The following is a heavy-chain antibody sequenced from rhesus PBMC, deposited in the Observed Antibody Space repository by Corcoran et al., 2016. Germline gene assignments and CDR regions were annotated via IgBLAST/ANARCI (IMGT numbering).Heavy chain of an antibody. CDR2: ITYLGDT. Sequence: QVQLQESGPGLVKPSETLSLTCAVSGYSFSSGYYWSWIRQPPGKGLGWIGYITYLGDTSHNPALKSRVTISRDTSKNQFSLKLSSVTAADTAVYYCARGGYSGYSYFPFDYWGQGVLVTVSS. CDR1: GYSFSSGYY. CDR3: ARGGYSGYSYFPFDY. J-gene: IGHJ4*01. V-gene: IGHV4-122*02. D-gene: IGHD5-42*01.